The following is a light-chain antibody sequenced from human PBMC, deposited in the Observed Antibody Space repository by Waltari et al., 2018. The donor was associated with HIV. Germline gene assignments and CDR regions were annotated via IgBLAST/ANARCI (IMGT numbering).Light chain of an antibody. V-gene: IGKV4-1*01. CDR2: WAS. CDR1: QSVLYSSNNKNY. CDR3: QQYYSTPPT. Sequence: DIVMTQSPDSLAVSLGERATINCKSSQSVLYSSNNKNYLAWYQQKTGQPPKLLIYWASTRESGVPDRFSGSGSGTDFTLTISSLQAEDVAVYYCQQYYSTPPTFGPGTKVDIK. J-gene: IGKJ3*01.